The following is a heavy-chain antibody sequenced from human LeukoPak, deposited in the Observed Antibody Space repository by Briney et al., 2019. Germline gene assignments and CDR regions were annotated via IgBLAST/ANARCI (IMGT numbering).Heavy chain of an antibody. CDR1: RLTFSSYG. V-gene: IGHV3-30*02. J-gene: IGHJ4*02. CDR3: AKAPFTIFGPVRGYFDY. CDR2: IRYDGSNK. Sequence: GGSLRLSCAASRLTFSSYGMHWVRQAPGKGLEWVAFIRYDGSNKYYADSVKGRFTISRDNSKNTLYLQMNSLRAEDTAVYYCAKAPFTIFGPVRGYFDYWGQGTLVTVSS. D-gene: IGHD3-3*01.